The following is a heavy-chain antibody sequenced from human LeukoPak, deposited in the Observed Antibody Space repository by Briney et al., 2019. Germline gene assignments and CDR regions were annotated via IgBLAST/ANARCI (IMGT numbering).Heavy chain of an antibody. Sequence: SGTLSLTCAVSGGSISSSNWWSWVRQPPGKGLEWIGGIYHSGSTSYNPSLKSRVTISVDKSKNQFSLKLSSVTAADTAVYYCASEGGYCSSTSCYAAFDYWGQGTLVTVSS. CDR2: IYHSGST. D-gene: IGHD2-2*01. CDR1: GGSISSSNW. J-gene: IGHJ4*02. CDR3: ASEGGYCSSTSCYAAFDY. V-gene: IGHV4-4*02.